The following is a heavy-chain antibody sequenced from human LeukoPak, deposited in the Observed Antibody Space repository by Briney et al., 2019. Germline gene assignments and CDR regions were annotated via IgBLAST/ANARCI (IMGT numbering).Heavy chain of an antibody. D-gene: IGHD3-22*01. V-gene: IGHV1-18*01. CDR1: GYTFTSYG. J-gene: IGHJ4*02. CDR3: ARLGYYDREVLY. Sequence: AAVKVSCKASGYTFTSYGISWVRQAPGQGLAWMGWISAYHGNTNYAQKLQGRVTMTTDTSTSTAYMELRSLRSDDAAVYYCARLGYYDREVLYWGQGTLVTVSS. CDR2: ISAYHGNT.